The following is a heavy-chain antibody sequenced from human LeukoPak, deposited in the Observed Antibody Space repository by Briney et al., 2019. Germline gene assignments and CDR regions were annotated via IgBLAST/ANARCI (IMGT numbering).Heavy chain of an antibody. Sequence: SETLSLTCAVYGGSFSGYYWSWIRQPPGKGLERIGEINHSGSTNYNPSLKSRVTISVDTSKNQFSLKLSSVTAADTAVYYCARGKRWLQQDLDYWGQGTLVTVSS. CDR2: INHSGST. CDR1: GGSFSGYY. CDR3: ARGKRWLQQDLDY. D-gene: IGHD5-24*01. J-gene: IGHJ4*02. V-gene: IGHV4-34*01.